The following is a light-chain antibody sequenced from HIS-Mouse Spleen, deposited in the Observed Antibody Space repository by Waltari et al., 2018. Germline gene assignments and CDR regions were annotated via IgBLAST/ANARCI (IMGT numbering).Light chain of an antibody. Sequence: SYELTQPPSVSVSPGQTARITCSGDALPKKYAYWYQKKSGQAPALVIYEDRKRPSGIPERFSGSSSGTMATLTISGAQVEDEADYYCYSTDSSGNHRVFGGGTKLTVL. CDR3: YSTDSSGNHRV. J-gene: IGLJ2*01. CDR1: ALPKKY. V-gene: IGLV3-10*01. CDR2: EDR.